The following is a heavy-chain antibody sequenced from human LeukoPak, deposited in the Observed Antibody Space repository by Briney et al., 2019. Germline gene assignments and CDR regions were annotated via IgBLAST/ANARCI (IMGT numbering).Heavy chain of an antibody. D-gene: IGHD6-19*01. CDR1: GGSFSGYY. CDR3: ARDASRGWYDY. Sequence: PSETLSLTCAVYGGSFSGYYWSWIRQPPGKGLEWIGEINHSGSTNYNPSLKSRVTISVDTSKNQFSLKLSSVTAADTAVYYCARDASRGWYDYWGQGTLVTVSS. V-gene: IGHV4-34*01. J-gene: IGHJ4*02. CDR2: INHSGST.